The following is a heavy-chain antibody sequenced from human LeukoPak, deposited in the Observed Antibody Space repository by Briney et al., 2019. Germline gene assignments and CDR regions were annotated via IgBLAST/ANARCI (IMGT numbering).Heavy chain of an antibody. Sequence: SETLSLTCTVSHFISSYYWSWIRQPPGKGLEWIGYISYSGSTHYNPSLKSRLTISIDTSKNQFSLKLSSVTAADTAVYYCAREGSYYDSSGLYYMDVWGKGTTVTVSS. V-gene: IGHV4-59*12. CDR3: AREGSYYDSSGLYYMDV. CDR2: ISYSGST. D-gene: IGHD3-22*01. J-gene: IGHJ6*03. CDR1: HFISSYY.